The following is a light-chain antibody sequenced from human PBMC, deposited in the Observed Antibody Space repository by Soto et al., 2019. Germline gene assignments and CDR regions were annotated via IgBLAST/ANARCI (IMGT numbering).Light chain of an antibody. J-gene: IGKJ5*01. Sequence: EIVLTQSPGTLSLSPGERATLSCRASQSISRYLAWYQQKPGQGPRLLIYGASSRATGTPDRFSGSGSGTDFTLTINRLEPEDFAVYYCQQYGSSSITFGQGTRLEIK. V-gene: IGKV3-20*01. CDR1: QSISRY. CDR2: GAS. CDR3: QQYGSSSIT.